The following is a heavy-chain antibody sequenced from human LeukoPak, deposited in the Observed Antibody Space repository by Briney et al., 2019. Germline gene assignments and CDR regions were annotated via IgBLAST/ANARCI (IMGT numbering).Heavy chain of an antibody. CDR3: ARGDIMTGYVFDY. CDR1: AVTFSSYG. Sequence: PGRSLRLSCAASAVTFSSYGMHWVRQAPGKGLEWVAVISYDGSNKYYADSVQGRFTISRDNSKNTLYLQMNSLRAEDTAVYYCARGDIMTGYVFDYWGQGTLVTVSS. D-gene: IGHD3-9*01. CDR2: ISYDGSNK. V-gene: IGHV3-30*03. J-gene: IGHJ4*02.